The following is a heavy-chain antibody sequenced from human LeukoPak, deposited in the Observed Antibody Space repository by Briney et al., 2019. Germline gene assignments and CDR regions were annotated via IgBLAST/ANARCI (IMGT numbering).Heavy chain of an antibody. J-gene: IGHJ3*02. D-gene: IGHD5-18*01. CDR3: ASEYRYGLGAFDI. Sequence: ASVKVSCKGSGYTFTSYYMHWVRQAPGQGLEWMGVINPSGGSTSYAQKFQGRVTMTRDTSTSTVYMELSSLRSEDTAVSYCASEYRYGLGAFDIWGQGTMVTVSS. V-gene: IGHV1-46*01. CDR2: INPSGGST. CDR1: GYTFTSYY.